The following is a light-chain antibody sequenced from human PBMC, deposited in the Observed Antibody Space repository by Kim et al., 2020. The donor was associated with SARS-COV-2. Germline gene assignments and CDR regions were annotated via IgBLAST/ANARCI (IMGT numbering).Light chain of an antibody. V-gene: IGLV3-1*01. CDR1: KLGDKY. CDR2: QDS. CDR3: QAWDSSSHVV. Sequence: SYELTQPPSVSVSPGQTASITCSGDKLGDKYACWYQQKPGQSPVPVIYQDSKRPSGIPERFSGSNSGNTATLTISGTQAMDEADYYCQAWDSSSHVVFGGGTQLTVL. J-gene: IGLJ2*01.